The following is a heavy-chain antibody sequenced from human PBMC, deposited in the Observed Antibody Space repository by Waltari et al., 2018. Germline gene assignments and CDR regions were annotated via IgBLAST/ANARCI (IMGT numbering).Heavy chain of an antibody. CDR3: ARDRGRGLYLDS. D-gene: IGHD2-15*01. Sequence: QLQLQESGPGLVKPSGNLSLTCTVSGDSMSSSYWWNWVRQPPGKGLEWVGQIHRSGRTNYNPSLESRVTVSLDTSNNQFSLKVTSATAADTAIYYCARDRGRGLYLDSWGQGTLVTVSP. CDR2: IHRSGRT. J-gene: IGHJ4*02. CDR1: GDSMSSSYW. V-gene: IGHV4-4*02.